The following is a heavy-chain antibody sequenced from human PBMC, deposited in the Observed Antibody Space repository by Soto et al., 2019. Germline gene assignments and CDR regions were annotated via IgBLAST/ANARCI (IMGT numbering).Heavy chain of an antibody. J-gene: IGHJ6*02. D-gene: IGHD2-2*01. Sequence: EAQLLESGGGLVQPGGSLRLSCAASGFTFSSYAMSWVRQGPGKGLEWVSAISGSGGITYYADSVKGRFTISRDNSKNTLELQMNSLRAEDTAVYYCACYRGGYYYYGMDVWGQGTTVTVSS. CDR2: ISGSGGIT. CDR1: GFTFSSYA. CDR3: ACYRGGYYYYGMDV. V-gene: IGHV3-23*01.